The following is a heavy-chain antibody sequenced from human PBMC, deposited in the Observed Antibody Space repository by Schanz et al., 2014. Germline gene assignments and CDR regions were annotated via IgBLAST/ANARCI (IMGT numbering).Heavy chain of an antibody. D-gene: IGHD5-12*01. J-gene: IGHJ3*02. CDR2: ISYDGSDK. Sequence: QAQLVESGGGVVQPGRSLRLSCVASGFTFISYDIHWVRQAPGKGLEWVAVISYDGSDKFHADSVKGRFTISRDNAKNSLYLQMNSLRAEDTAVYYCAGAVATIRADSFDIWGQGTMVAVSS. V-gene: IGHV3-33*05. CDR1: GFTFISYD. CDR3: AGAVATIRADSFDI.